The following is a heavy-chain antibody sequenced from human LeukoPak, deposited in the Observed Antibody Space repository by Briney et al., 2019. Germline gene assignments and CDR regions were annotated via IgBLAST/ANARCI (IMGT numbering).Heavy chain of an antibody. V-gene: IGHV4-59*01. J-gene: IGHJ6*03. D-gene: IGHD2-15*01. CDR2: IYYSGST. Sequence: SETLSLTCTVSGGSISSYYWSWIRQPPGKGLEWIGYIYYSGSTNYNPSLKSRVTISVDTSKNQFSLKLSSLTAADTAVYYWARDRVVVAATQEYYYYYMDVWGKGTTVTVSS. CDR3: ARDRVVVAATQEYYYYYMDV. CDR1: GGSISSYY.